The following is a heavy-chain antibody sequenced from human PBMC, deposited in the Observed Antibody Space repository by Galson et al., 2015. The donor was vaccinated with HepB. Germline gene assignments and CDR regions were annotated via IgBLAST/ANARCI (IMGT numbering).Heavy chain of an antibody. Sequence: PALVKPTQTLTLTCTFSGFSLSTSGVGVGWIRQPPGKALEWLALIYWDDDKRYSPSLKSRLTITKDTSKNQVVLTMTNMDPVDTATYYCARIRASSAAGPRYNWFDPWGQGTLVTVSS. CDR3: ARIRASSAAGPRYNWFDP. J-gene: IGHJ5*02. V-gene: IGHV2-5*02. D-gene: IGHD6-13*01. CDR2: IYWDDDK. CDR1: GFSLSTSGVG.